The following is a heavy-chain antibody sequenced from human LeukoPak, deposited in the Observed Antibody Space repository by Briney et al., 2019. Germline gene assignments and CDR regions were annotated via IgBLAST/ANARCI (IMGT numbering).Heavy chain of an antibody. CDR1: GFTFSRYW. CDR2: IKQDGIEK. D-gene: IGHD3-9*01. CDR3: ASGGYFDWRPLDY. Sequence: GGSPRLSCAASGFTFSRYWMSWVRQAPGKGLEWVANIKQDGIEKYYVDSVRGRLTISRDNVKNSLFLQMNSLRAEDTAVYYCASGGYFDWRPLDYWGQGTLVTVSS. V-gene: IGHV3-7*03. J-gene: IGHJ4*02.